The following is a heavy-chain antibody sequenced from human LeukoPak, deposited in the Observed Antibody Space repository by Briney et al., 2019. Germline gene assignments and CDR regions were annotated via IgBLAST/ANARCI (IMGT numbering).Heavy chain of an antibody. J-gene: IGHJ2*01. V-gene: IGHV4-59*01. CDR3: ARDGTDYGDYTWDWYFDL. CDR2: IYYSGST. D-gene: IGHD4-17*01. Sequence: SETLSLTCTVSGGSISSYYWSWIWQPPGKGLEWIGYIYYSGSTNYNPSLKSRVTISVDTSKNQFSLKLSSVTAADTAVYYCARDGTDYGDYTWDWYFDLWGRGTLVTVSS. CDR1: GGSISSYY.